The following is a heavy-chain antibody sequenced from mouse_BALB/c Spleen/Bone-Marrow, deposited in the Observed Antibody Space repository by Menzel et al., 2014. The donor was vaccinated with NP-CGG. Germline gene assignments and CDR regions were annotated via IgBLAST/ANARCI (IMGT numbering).Heavy chain of an antibody. CDR2: INVNGDTT. V-gene: IGHV5-6-3*01. D-gene: IGHD2-4*01. Sequence: EVKLMESGGGLVQPGGSLKLSCAASGFTFSSYGMSWVRPTLDKRLEMIATINVNGDTTYHPDSVKGRFTISRDNVKNTLYLQMSSLKSEDTAMYYCARGYDYSSWFAYWGQGTLVTVSA. J-gene: IGHJ3*01. CDR3: ARGYDYSSWFAY. CDR1: GFTFSSYG.